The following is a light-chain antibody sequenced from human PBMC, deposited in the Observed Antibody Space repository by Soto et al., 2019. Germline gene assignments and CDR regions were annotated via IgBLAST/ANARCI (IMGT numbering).Light chain of an antibody. CDR1: SSDVGGYNY. J-gene: IGLJ1*01. V-gene: IGLV2-8*01. CDR2: EVN. CDR3: SSYGGNTLFV. Sequence: QSALTQPPSASGSPGQSVTISCTGTSSDVGGYNYVSWFQHHPGKAPKLLIHEVNKRPSGVPDRFSGSKSGNRASLTVSGLQAEDEADYYCSSYGGNTLFVFGTGTKVTVL.